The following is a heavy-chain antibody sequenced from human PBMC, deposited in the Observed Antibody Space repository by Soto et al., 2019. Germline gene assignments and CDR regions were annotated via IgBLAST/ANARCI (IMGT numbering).Heavy chain of an antibody. CDR1: GGTFSSYA. V-gene: IGHV1-69*12. J-gene: IGHJ5*02. CDR3: ARDGIAARTIAWFDP. CDR2: ITPIFGTA. Sequence: QVQLVQSGAEVKKPGSSVKVSCKASGGTFSSYAIRWVRQAPGQGLEWMGGITPIFGTADYAQKIQGRVTINADESTRTAYMELSSLRSEDTDVYYCARDGIAARTIAWFDPWGQGTLVTVSS. D-gene: IGHD6-6*01.